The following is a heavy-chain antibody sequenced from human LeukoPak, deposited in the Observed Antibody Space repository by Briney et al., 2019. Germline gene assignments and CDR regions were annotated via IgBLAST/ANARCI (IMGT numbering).Heavy chain of an antibody. CDR1: GYTFTGYY. Sequence: ASVKVSCKASGYTFTGYYMHWVRQAPGQGLEWMGWINPNSGGTNYAQKFQGRVTMTRDTSISTAYMELSRLRSDDTAVYYCARDGYSGYDSIHLWFCLDYWGQGTLVTVSS. J-gene: IGHJ4*02. D-gene: IGHD5-12*01. CDR2: INPNSGGT. CDR3: ARDGYSGYDSIHLWFCLDY. V-gene: IGHV1-2*02.